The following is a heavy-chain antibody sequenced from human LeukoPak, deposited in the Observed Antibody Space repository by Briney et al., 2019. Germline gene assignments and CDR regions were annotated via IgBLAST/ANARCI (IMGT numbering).Heavy chain of an antibody. CDR2: IKQDGSDK. V-gene: IGHV3-7*01. CDR1: GFTFNSYW. CDR3: ARKRYGDYDF. Sequence: GGSLRLSCAGSGFTFNSYWMSWVGQAPGKGLEWVANIKQDGSDKYYVHSVRGRFTISRDNAKNSLFLQMNSLRAEDTAVYYCARKRYGDYDFWGQGTLVTVSS. J-gene: IGHJ4*02. D-gene: IGHD4-17*01.